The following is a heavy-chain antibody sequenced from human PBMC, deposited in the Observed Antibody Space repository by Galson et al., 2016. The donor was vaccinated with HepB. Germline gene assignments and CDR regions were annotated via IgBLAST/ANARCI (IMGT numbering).Heavy chain of an antibody. V-gene: IGHV1-8*01. Sequence: SVKVSCKASGYTFTRYDINWVRQATGQGLEWMGWMNPNSGNTGYARKFQGRVTMTWDTSTSTAYMDLSSLRSEDTAVYYCARGGGGIPTGSCLLKTVLNRLKNKADTFDIWGPGTMVTVSS. CDR1: GYTFTRYD. J-gene: IGHJ3*02. CDR2: MNPNSGNT. CDR3: ARGGGGIPTGSCLLKTVLNRLKNKADTFDI. D-gene: IGHD1-1*01.